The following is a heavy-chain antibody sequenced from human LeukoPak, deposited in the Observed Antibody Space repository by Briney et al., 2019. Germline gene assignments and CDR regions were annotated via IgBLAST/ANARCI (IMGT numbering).Heavy chain of an antibody. CDR3: ARSANYYGSGSYPDY. J-gene: IGHJ4*02. Sequence: PSETLSLTCTVSGGSISRYYWSWIRQPPGKGLEWIGYIYYSGSTNYNPSLKSRVTISVDTSKNQFSLKLSSVTAADTAVYYCARSANYYGSGSYPDYWGQGTLVTVSS. CDR1: GGSISRYY. CDR2: IYYSGST. D-gene: IGHD3-10*01. V-gene: IGHV4-59*01.